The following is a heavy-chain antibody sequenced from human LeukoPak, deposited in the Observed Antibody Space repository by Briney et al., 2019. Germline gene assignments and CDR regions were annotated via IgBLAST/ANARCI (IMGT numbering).Heavy chain of an antibody. Sequence: GGSLRLSCAASGFTFTTYAMNWVRQAPGKGLEWVSVSGSGGSTYYADSVKGRFTISRDDSKNTLYLEVNSLRAEDTAVYYCATAFYFDSSGPYWYFDLWGRGTLVTVSS. CDR1: GFTFTTYA. D-gene: IGHD3-22*01. CDR2: SGSGGST. CDR3: ATAFYFDSSGPYWYFDL. J-gene: IGHJ2*01. V-gene: IGHV3-23*01.